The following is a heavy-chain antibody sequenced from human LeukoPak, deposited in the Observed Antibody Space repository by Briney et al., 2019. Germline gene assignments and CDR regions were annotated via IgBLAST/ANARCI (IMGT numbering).Heavy chain of an antibody. CDR3: AKVAFYEPSAPLRALNF. Sequence: GGSRRLPWAASGFTFSTYAMSWVRQAPGKGLEWVSAIRPTGTNTYYTTSVKGRFTISRDNTKNTVSLQMSSLRAEDTAIYYCAKVAFYEPSAPLRALNFWGQGTLVTVSS. CDR2: IRPTGTNT. CDR1: GFTFSTYA. D-gene: IGHD3-3*01. J-gene: IGHJ4*02. V-gene: IGHV3-23*01.